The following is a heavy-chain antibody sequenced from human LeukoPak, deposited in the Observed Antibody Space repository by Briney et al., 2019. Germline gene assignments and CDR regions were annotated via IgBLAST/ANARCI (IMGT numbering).Heavy chain of an antibody. V-gene: IGHV4-59*01. CDR3: ARACSSSWYTSCWFDP. J-gene: IGHJ5*02. Sequence: SETLSLTCTVSGGSISSYYWSWIRQPPGKGLEWIGYVYYSGSTNYNPSLKSRVTISVDTSKNQFSLKVSSVTAADTAVYYCARACSSSWYTSCWFDPWGQGTLVTVSS. CDR2: VYYSGST. D-gene: IGHD6-13*01. CDR1: GGSISSYY.